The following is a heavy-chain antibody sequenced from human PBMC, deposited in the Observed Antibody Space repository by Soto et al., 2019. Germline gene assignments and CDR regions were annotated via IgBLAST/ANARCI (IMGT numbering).Heavy chain of an antibody. D-gene: IGHD3-3*01. Sequence: QITLNESGPTVVRPTETLTLTCRFSGFSLTTSGVGVGWVRQSPGKAPEWLALIYWDDDKRYSESLKSRLTITKDTPKNQVVLTVANLDPTDTATYSWAHRVLRTVFGLVTTTAIYFDFWGQGTPVAVSS. CDR2: IYWDDDK. J-gene: IGHJ4*02. V-gene: IGHV2-5*02. CDR1: GFSLTTSGVG. CDR3: AHRVLRTVFGLVTTTAIYFDF.